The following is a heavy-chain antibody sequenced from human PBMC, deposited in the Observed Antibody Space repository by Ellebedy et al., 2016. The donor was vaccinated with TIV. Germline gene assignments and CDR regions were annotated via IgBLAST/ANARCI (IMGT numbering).Heavy chain of an antibody. CDR2: ISSSSSTI. V-gene: IGHV3-48*01. CDR1: GFTFSRYS. D-gene: IGHD6-13*01. J-gene: IGHJ3*02. CDR3: AAAAGAGDDAFDI. Sequence: GESLKISXAASGFTFSRYSMNWVRQAPGKGLVWVSYISSSSSTIYYADSVKGRFTISRDKAKNSLYLQMNSLRAEDTAVYYCAAAAGAGDDAFDIWGQGTMVTVSS.